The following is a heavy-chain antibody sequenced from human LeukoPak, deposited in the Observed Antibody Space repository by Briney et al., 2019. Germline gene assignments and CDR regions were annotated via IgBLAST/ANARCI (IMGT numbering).Heavy chain of an antibody. D-gene: IGHD4-23*01. V-gene: IGHV4-4*02. CDR3: ASRVWGGGNDY. J-gene: IGHJ4*02. Sequence: PSETLSLTCAVSGGSISSSNWWSWVGQPPGKGREWIGSIYYSGSTYYNPSLKSRVTISVDTSKNQFSLKLSSVTAADTAVYYCASRVWGGGNDYWGQGTLVTVSS. CDR2: IYYSGST. CDR1: GGSISSSNW.